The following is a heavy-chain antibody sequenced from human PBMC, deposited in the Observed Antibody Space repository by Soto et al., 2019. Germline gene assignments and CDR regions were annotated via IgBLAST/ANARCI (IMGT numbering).Heavy chain of an antibody. CDR1: GGSISSSNW. D-gene: IGHD5-18*01. CDR3: ERTGEYNYAYGY. V-gene: IGHV4-4*02. Sequence: SETLSLTCAVSGGSISSSNWWSWVRQPPGKGLEWIGEIYHSGSTNYNPSLKSRVTISVDKSKNQVSLQLSSVTAADTAVYYCERTGEYNYAYGYWGRGTLVTVS. CDR2: IYHSGST. J-gene: IGHJ4*02.